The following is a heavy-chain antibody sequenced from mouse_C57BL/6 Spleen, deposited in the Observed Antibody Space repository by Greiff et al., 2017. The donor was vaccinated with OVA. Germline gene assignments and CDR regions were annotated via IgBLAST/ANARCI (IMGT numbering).Heavy chain of an antibody. CDR3: ARSNTAQATFWFAY. Sequence: VQLKQSGPELVKPGASVKISCKASGYSFTDYNMNWVKQSNGKSLEWIGVINPNYGTTSYNQKFKGKATLTVDQSSSTAYMQLNSLTSEDYAVYYGARSNTAQATFWFAYWGQGTLVTVSA. J-gene: IGHJ3*01. CDR2: INPNYGTT. V-gene: IGHV1-39*01. D-gene: IGHD3-2*02. CDR1: GYSFTDYN.